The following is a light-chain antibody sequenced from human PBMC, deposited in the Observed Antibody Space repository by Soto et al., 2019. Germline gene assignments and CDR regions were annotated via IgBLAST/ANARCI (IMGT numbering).Light chain of an antibody. V-gene: IGKV1-5*03. CDR3: QHCDSYSEA. CDR2: KAS. CDR1: QTISSW. J-gene: IGKJ1*01. Sequence: DIQMTQSPSTLSGSVGDRVTITCRASQTISSWLAWYQQKPGKALKLLIYKASTLKSGVPSRFSGSGSGTEFTLTISSLQPDDFATYYCQHCDSYSEAFGQGTKVELK.